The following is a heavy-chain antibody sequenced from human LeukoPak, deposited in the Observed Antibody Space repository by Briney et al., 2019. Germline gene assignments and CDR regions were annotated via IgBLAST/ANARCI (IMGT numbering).Heavy chain of an antibody. J-gene: IGHJ4*02. D-gene: IGHD3-22*01. V-gene: IGHV3-20*04. CDR2: INWNGGST. CDR3: ARNFGGGDSSGPYY. Sequence: GGSLRLSCAASGFTFNDYGMSWVRQAPGKGLEGGSAINWNGGSTGYADSVKGRFTISRDNAKNSLYLQMNSLRAEDTALYYCARNFGGGDSSGPYYWGQGTLVTVSS. CDR1: GFTFNDYG.